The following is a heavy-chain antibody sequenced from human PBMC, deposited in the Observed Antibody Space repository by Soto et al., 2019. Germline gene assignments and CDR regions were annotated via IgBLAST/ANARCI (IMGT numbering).Heavy chain of an antibody. D-gene: IGHD4-17*01. V-gene: IGHV3-33*01. CDR2: IWYDGSNK. J-gene: IGHJ3*02. Sequence: HPGGSLRLSCAASGFTFSSYGMHWVRQAPGKGLEWVAVIWYDGSNKYYADSVKGRFTISRDNSKNTLYLQMNSLRAEDTAVYYCARQRLRRDDVFDIWGQGTMVTVSS. CDR3: ARQRLRRDDVFDI. CDR1: GFTFSSYG.